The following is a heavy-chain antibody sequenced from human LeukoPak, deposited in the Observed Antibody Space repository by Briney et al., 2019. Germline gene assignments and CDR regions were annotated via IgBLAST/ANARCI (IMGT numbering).Heavy chain of an antibody. Sequence: GGSLRLSCAASGFTFSSYWMSWVRQAPGKGLEWVANIKQDGSEKYYVDSVKGRFTISRDNAKNSLYLQMNSLRAEDTAVYYCAREGLLWFGELLPSYYFDYWGQGTLVTVSS. CDR1: GFTFSSYW. D-gene: IGHD3-10*01. CDR3: AREGLLWFGELLPSYYFDY. V-gene: IGHV3-7*01. J-gene: IGHJ4*02. CDR2: IKQDGSEK.